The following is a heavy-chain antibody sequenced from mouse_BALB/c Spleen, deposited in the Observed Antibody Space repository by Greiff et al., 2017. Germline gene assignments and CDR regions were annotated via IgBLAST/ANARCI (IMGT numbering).Heavy chain of an antibody. Sequence: QVQLKECGPGILQPSQTLSLTCSFSGFSLSTSGMGVSWIRQPAGKGLEWLAHIYWDDDKRYNPSLKSRLTISKDTSRNQVFLKITSVDTADTATYYCARRLGLRGGAMDYWGQGTSVTVSS. J-gene: IGHJ4*01. D-gene: IGHD3-1*01. CDR3: ARRLGLRGGAMDY. V-gene: IGHV8-12*01. CDR2: IYWDDDK. CDR1: GFSLSTSGMG.